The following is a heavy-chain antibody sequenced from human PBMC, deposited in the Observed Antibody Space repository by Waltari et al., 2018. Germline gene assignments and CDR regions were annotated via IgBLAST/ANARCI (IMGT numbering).Heavy chain of an antibody. J-gene: IGHJ4*02. V-gene: IGHV5-51*03. CDR1: GSSFTSYW. CDR2: ISPGDSDT. D-gene: IGHD3-3*01. CDR3: ARLSYYDFWSGYYSGSPDY. Sequence: EVQLVQSGAEVKKPGESLKISCKGSGSSFTSYWIGWVRQMPGKGLEWLGIISPGDSDTRYSPSFQGQVTISADKSISTAYLQWSSLKASDTAMYYCARLSYYDFWSGYYSGSPDYWGQGTLVTVSS.